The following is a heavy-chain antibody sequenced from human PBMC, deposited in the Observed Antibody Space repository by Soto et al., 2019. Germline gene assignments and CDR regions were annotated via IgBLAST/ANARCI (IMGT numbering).Heavy chain of an antibody. J-gene: IGHJ4*02. Sequence: EVQLLESGGGLVQPGGSQRLSCEASGFTFSGYAMNWVRQAPGKGLEWVASISGSGTTTYYADSVKGRFTIARDNSKNTLYLQMHSLRAEDTAVYYCGRGRGSYSFDYWGQGTLITVSS. CDR2: ISGSGTTT. V-gene: IGHV3-23*01. CDR3: GRGRGSYSFDY. D-gene: IGHD3-16*01. CDR1: GFTFSGYA.